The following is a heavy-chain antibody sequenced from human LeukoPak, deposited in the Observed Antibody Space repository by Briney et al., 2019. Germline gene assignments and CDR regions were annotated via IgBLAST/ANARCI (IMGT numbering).Heavy chain of an antibody. J-gene: IGHJ4*02. CDR1: GFTLSNYG. Sequence: PGGSLRLSCAASGFTLSNYGMHWVRQAPGKGLEWVAMISYDGNSKHYVDSVKGRFTISRDNLENTLYLQMNSLRAEDTAVYYCAKGQEVYSSSSRGTWFDYWGQGTLVTVSS. CDR3: AKGQEVYSSSSRGTWFDY. CDR2: ISYDGNSK. D-gene: IGHD6-6*01. V-gene: IGHV3-30*18.